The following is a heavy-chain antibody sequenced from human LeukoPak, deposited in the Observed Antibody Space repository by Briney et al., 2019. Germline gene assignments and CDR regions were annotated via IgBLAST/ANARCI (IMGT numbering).Heavy chain of an antibody. V-gene: IGHV3-7*01. J-gene: IGHJ3*02. CDR1: GFTFSSYW. Sequence: QPGGSLRLSCAASGFTFSSYWMSWVRQAPGKGLEWVANIKQDGSEKYYVDSVKGRFTISRDNAKNSLYLQMNSLRAEDTAVYYCARPRIAAHDRDAFDIWGQGTMVTVSS. CDR2: IKQDGSEK. D-gene: IGHD6-6*01. CDR3: ARPRIAAHDRDAFDI.